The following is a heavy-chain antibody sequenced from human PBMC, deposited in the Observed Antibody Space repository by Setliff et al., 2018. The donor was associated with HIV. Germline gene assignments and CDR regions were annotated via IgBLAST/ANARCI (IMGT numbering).Heavy chain of an antibody. Sequence: GSLRLSCAASGFTFSSYSMNWVRQPPGKGLEYIGYIYYSGNTDYNPSLKSRVTISVDRSKNQFSLKLTSVTAADTAMYYRARRHTAFDPWGQGTLVTVSS. D-gene: IGHD5-18*01. CDR3: ARRHTAFDP. V-gene: IGHV4-59*08. CDR1: GFTFSSYS. J-gene: IGHJ5*02. CDR2: IYYSGNT.